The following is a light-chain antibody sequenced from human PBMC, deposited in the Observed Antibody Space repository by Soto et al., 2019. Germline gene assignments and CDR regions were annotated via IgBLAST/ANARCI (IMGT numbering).Light chain of an antibody. J-gene: IGKJ1*01. CDR3: QQRSNWPPTWT. CDR1: QSVGSY. Sequence: EIVLTQSPATLSLSPGERGTLSCRASQSVGSYLAWYQQKPGQAPRLLIYDASNRATAIPARISGSGSGTDFTLTISSPEPEDFAVYYCQQRSNWPPTWTFGQGTKVDIK. V-gene: IGKV3-11*01. CDR2: DAS.